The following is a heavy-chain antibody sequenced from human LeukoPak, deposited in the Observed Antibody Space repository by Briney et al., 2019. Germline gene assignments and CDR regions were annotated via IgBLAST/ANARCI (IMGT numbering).Heavy chain of an antibody. CDR1: GGSISSSSYY. CDR3: AREEYGSGSYRFDY. J-gene: IGHJ4*02. V-gene: IGHV4-39*02. D-gene: IGHD3-10*01. CDR2: IYYSGST. Sequence: SETLSLTCTVSGGSISSSSYYWGWIRQPPGKGLEWIGGIYYSGSTYYNPSLKSRVTISVDTSKNQFSLKLSSVTAADTTVYYCAREEYGSGSYRFDYWGQGTLVTVSS.